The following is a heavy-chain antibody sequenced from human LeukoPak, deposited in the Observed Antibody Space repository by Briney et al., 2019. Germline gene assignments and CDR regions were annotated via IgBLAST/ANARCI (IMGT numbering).Heavy chain of an antibody. D-gene: IGHD2-15*01. Sequence: GGSLRLSCQASGFSFRNYAMSWVRQAPGKGLEWVSSINNEGEGGGSFFADSVKGRFTISRDDSRSVVFLQMNSLSAEDTAVYYCARSGVATCHYGGRGVLVTVSS. CDR1: GFSFRNYA. CDR2: INNEGEGGGS. V-gene: IGHV3-23*01. CDR3: ARSGVATCHY. J-gene: IGHJ4*02.